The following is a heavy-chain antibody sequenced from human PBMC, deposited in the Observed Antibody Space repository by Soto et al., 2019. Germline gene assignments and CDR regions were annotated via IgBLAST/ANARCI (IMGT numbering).Heavy chain of an antibody. CDR2: ISYDGSNK. CDR1: GFTFSSYA. D-gene: IGHD2-15*01. Sequence: GGSLRLSCAASGFTFSSYAMHCVRQAPGKGLEWVAVISYDGSNKYYADSVKGRFTISRDNSKNTLYLQMNSLRAEDTAVYYCASRYCSGGSCYSGYAFDIWGQRTMVTVSS. J-gene: IGHJ3*02. CDR3: ASRYCSGGSCYSGYAFDI. V-gene: IGHV3-30-3*01.